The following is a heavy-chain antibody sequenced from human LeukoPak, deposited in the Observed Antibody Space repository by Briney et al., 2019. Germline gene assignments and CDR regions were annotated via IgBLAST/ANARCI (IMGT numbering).Heavy chain of an antibody. Sequence: GGSPRLSCAASGFTFSSYSMNWVRQAPGKGLEWVSYISSSSSTIYYADSVKGRFTISRDNAKNSLYLQMNSLRAEDTAVYYCARETYYYGSGSYPHYYYMDVWGKGTTVTVSS. CDR3: ARETYYYGSGSYPHYYYMDV. J-gene: IGHJ6*03. CDR2: ISSSSSTI. D-gene: IGHD3-10*01. CDR1: GFTFSSYS. V-gene: IGHV3-48*04.